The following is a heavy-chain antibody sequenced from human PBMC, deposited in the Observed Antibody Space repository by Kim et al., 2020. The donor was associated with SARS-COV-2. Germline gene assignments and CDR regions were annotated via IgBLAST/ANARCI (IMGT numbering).Heavy chain of an antibody. CDR1: GFTFSSYS. CDR2: ISSSSSYI. V-gene: IGHV3-21*01. J-gene: IGHJ4*02. D-gene: IGHD6-6*01. Sequence: GGSLRLSCAASGFTFSSYSMNWVRQAPGKGLEWVSSISSSSSYIYYADSVKGRFTISRDNAKNSLYLQMNSLRAEDTAVYYCARDNSEQLVLWGYYFDYWGQGTLVTVSS. CDR3: ARDNSEQLVLWGYYFDY.